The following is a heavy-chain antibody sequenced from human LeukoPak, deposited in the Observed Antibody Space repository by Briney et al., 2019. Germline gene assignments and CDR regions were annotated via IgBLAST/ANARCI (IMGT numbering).Heavy chain of an antibody. CDR3: ARQSPWGHFDY. D-gene: IGHD3-16*01. CDR1: GGSIRSYY. Sequence: SETLSLTCTVSGGSIRSYYWSWIRQPPGKGLEWIGYIYYSGTTNYNPSLKSRVTISVDTSKNQFSLKLSSVTAADTAVYYCARQSPWGHFDYWGQGTLVTVSS. V-gene: IGHV4-59*12. CDR2: IYYSGTT. J-gene: IGHJ4*02.